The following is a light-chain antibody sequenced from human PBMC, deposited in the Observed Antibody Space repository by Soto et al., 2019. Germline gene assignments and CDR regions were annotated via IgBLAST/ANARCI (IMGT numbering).Light chain of an antibody. CDR3: QQHGSSPIT. CDR1: QSVSSSN. CDR2: GPS. J-gene: IGKJ5*01. Sequence: EIVLTQSPGTPSLSPGERATLSCRASQSVSSSNLAWYQQKPGQAPRLLIYGPSSRASGIADRFSGSGSGTDFTLTISRLEPEDFAVYYCQQHGSSPITFGQGTRLEIK. V-gene: IGKV3-20*01.